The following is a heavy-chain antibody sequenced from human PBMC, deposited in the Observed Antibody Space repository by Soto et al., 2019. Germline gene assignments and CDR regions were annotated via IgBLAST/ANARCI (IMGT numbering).Heavy chain of an antibody. Sequence: QVQLVESGGGVVQPGRSLRLSCAASGFTFSSYAMHWVRQAPGKGLEWVAVISYDGSNKYYADSVKGRFTISRDNFKNTLYLQMNSLRAEDTAVYYCARDRGSYPTHYFDYWGQGTLVTVSS. CDR2: ISYDGSNK. V-gene: IGHV3-30-3*01. D-gene: IGHD1-26*01. CDR1: GFTFSSYA. CDR3: ARDRGSYPTHYFDY. J-gene: IGHJ4*02.